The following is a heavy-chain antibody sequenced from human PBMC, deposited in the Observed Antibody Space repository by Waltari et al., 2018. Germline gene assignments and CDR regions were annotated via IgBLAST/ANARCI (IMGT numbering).Heavy chain of an antibody. J-gene: IGHJ4*02. D-gene: IGHD1-1*01. Sequence: QVQLQESGPGLVKPSQTLTLTCAVSSGSISIPDYFWSWIRQAPGKGLGWIGSVSYRGITYYNPSLESRVTMSVDTSKNQFSLKLNSVTAADAAIYYCARTTFVRYFDYWGQGTLVTVSS. CDR1: SGSISIPDYF. CDR2: VSYRGIT. V-gene: IGHV4-30-4*01. CDR3: ARTTFVRYFDY.